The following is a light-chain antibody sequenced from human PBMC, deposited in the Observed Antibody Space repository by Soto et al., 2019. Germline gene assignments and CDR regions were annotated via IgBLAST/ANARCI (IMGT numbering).Light chain of an antibody. CDR2: DVS. V-gene: IGLV2-14*01. J-gene: IGLJ1*01. CDR3: SSYTSSSTYG. Sequence: QSALTQPASVSGSPRQSITISCTGTSSDVGGYNYVSWYQQHPGKAPKLMIYDVSSRPSGVSDRFSGSKSGNTASLTISGLQAEDEADYYCSSYTSSSTYGFGTGTKVTVL. CDR1: SSDVGGYNY.